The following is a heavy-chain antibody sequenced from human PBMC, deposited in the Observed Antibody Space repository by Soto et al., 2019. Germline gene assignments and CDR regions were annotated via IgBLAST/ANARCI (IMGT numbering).Heavy chain of an antibody. CDR1: GFTFTDYW. D-gene: IGHD2-21*02. CDR3: ARPITCGGDCYTDLYYYYGMDV. Sequence: LRLSCAASGFTFTDYWTHWVRQAPGRGLEWVSYISSSSSTIYYADSVKGRFTISRDNAKNSLYLQMNSLRDEDTAVYYCARPITCGGDCYTDLYYYYGMDVWGQGTTVTVSS. V-gene: IGHV3-48*02. CDR2: ISSSSSTI. J-gene: IGHJ6*02.